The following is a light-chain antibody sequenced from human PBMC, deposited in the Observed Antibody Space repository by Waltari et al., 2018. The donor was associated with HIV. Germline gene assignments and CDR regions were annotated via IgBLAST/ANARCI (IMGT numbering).Light chain of an antibody. J-gene: IGKJ3*01. CDR2: AAS. CDR1: RNIHKF. Sequence: DIQMTQSPPSLSASVGDRVILTCRASRNIHKFLNWFQQNPGKAPELLILAASTLHSGVSSRFSGSGSGTDFTLTINSLQREDFATYYCLQTYNTPLTFGPGTKLDF. V-gene: IGKV1-39*01. CDR3: LQTYNTPLT.